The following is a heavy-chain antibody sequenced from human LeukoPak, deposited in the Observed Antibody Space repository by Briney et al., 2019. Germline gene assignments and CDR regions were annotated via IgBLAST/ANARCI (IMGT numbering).Heavy chain of an antibody. CDR1: GFNFTNYA. V-gene: IGHV3-23*01. CDR2: FGGRGGST. Sequence: GGSLRLSCAASGFNFTNYALSWVRQPPGKGLEWVSAFGGRGGSTHYADSVKGRFTISRDISKNTVYLEMNSLRVEDTAVYYCAKDLEASGSYVTYYFYYGMDVWGQGTTVTVSS. CDR3: AKDLEASGSYVTYYFYYGMDV. J-gene: IGHJ6*02. D-gene: IGHD3-10*01.